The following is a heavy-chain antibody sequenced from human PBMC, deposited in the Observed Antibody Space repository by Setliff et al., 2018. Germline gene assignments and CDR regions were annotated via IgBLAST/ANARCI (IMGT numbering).Heavy chain of an antibody. CDR3: TSGSTILAF. CDR1: GFTFSYYW. V-gene: IGHV3-7*01. J-gene: IGHJ4*02. D-gene: IGHD3-3*01. CDR2: INQNGSQK. Sequence: GGSLRLSCAASGFTFSYYWMSWVRQAPGKGLEWVANINQNGSQKFYVDSVKGRFTISRDNGKNSLYLQMNSLRIEDTAMYYCTSGSTILAFWGQGSLVTVSS.